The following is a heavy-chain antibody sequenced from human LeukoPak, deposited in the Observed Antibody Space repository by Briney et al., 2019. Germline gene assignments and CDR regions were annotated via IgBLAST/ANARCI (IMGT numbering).Heavy chain of an antibody. CDR2: ISSSSTYI. Sequence: PGGSLRLSCGGSGFTFSSYSINWVRQAPGKGLEWVSLISSSSTYIYYADSVKGRFSISRDNAKKSVYLQMNDLRVDDTAVYYCARVLLPNSGSCCIQYWGPGTLVTVSS. D-gene: IGHD3-10*01. CDR3: ARVLLPNSGSCCIQY. CDR1: GFTFSSYS. V-gene: IGHV3-21*01. J-gene: IGHJ4*02.